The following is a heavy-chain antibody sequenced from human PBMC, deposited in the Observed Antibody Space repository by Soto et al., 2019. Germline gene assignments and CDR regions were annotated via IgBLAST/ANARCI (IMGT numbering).Heavy chain of an antibody. CDR2: IYHSGST. V-gene: IGHV4-4*02. J-gene: IGHJ4*02. D-gene: IGHD1-26*01. CDR3: ARDGDSGGYYDY. Sequence: SETLSLTCAVSGGSISSSNWWNWVRQPPGKGLEWIGEIYHSGSTNYNPSLKSRVTISVDKSKNQFSLKLSSVTAADTAVYYCARDGDSGGYYDYWGQGTLVTVSS. CDR1: GGSISSSNW.